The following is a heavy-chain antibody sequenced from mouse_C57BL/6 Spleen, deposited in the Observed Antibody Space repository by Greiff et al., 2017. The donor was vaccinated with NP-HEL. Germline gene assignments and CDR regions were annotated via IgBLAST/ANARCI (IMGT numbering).Heavy chain of an antibody. Sequence: EVKLMESGPELVKPGASVKISCKASGYSFTGYYMNWVKQSPEKSLEWIGEINPSTGGTTYNQKFKAKATLTVDKSSSTAYMQLKSLTSEDSAVYYCARNTIYYDYDGGYFDYWGQGTTLTVSS. CDR2: INPSTGGT. D-gene: IGHD2-4*01. CDR1: GYSFTGYY. CDR3: ARNTIYYDYDGGYFDY. J-gene: IGHJ2*01. V-gene: IGHV1-42*01.